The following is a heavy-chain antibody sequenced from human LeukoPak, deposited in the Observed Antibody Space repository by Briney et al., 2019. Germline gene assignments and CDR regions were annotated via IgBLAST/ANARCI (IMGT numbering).Heavy chain of an antibody. J-gene: IGHJ4*02. D-gene: IGHD3-22*01. V-gene: IGHV1-69*05. CDR3: ARDVGSITYDSSGYPDDY. CDR1: GGTFSSYA. CDR2: IIPIFGTA. Sequence: GASVKVSCKASGGTFSSYAISWVRQAPGQGLEWMGGIIPIFGTANYAQKFQGRVTITTDESTSTAYMELSSLRSEDTAVYYCARDVGSITYDSSGYPDDYWGQGTLVTVSS.